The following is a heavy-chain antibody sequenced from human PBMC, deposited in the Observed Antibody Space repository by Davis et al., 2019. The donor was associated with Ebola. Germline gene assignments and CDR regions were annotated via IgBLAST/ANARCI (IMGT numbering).Heavy chain of an antibody. Sequence: ASVKVSCKASGYTFTSYYMHWVRQAPGQGLEWMGIINPSGGSTSYAQKFQGRVTMTRDTSTSTVYMELSSLRSEDTAVYYCARDPYYYDSSGYYSNWFDPWGQGTLVTVSS. CDR1: GYTFTSYY. D-gene: IGHD3-22*01. CDR3: ARDPYYYDSSGYYSNWFDP. V-gene: IGHV1-46*01. CDR2: INPSGGST. J-gene: IGHJ5*02.